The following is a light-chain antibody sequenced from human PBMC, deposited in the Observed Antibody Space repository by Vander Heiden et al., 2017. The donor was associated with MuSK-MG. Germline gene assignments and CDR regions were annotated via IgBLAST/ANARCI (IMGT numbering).Light chain of an antibody. CDR1: QNISNY. J-gene: IGKJ4*01. CDR3: QQSYSNPRT. V-gene: IGKV1-39*01. CDR2: AAS. Sequence: IQMPQSPSSLSTSVGDRVTITCRASQNISNYLNWYQQKPGKAPKLLIYAASSLQSGVPSRFSGSGSGTDFTLTISSLQPEDFATYYCQQSYSNPRTFGGGTKVEIK.